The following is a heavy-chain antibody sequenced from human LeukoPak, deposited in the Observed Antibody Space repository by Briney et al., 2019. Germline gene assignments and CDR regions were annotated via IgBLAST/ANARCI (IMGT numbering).Heavy chain of an antibody. CDR3: ARWKWTYYDFWSGYDTDY. D-gene: IGHD3-3*01. CDR1: GYTFTSYD. Sequence: ASVKVSCKASGYTFTSYDIKWVRQATGQGLGWMGWMNPNSGNTGYAQKFQGRVTMTRNTSISTAYMELSSLRSEDTAVYYCARWKWTYYDFWSGYDTDYWGQGTLVTVSS. V-gene: IGHV1-8*01. J-gene: IGHJ4*02. CDR2: MNPNSGNT.